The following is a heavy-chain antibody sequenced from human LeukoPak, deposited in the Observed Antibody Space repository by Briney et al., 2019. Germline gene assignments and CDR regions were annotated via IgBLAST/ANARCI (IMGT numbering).Heavy chain of an antibody. CDR1: GFTFSSYW. Sequence: GGSLRLSCAASGFTFSSYWMHWVRQAPGKGLMWVSRINTDGSSTTYADSVKGRFTISRDNSKNTLYLQMNSLRAEDTAVYYCARDPRPYCSGGSCYYFQHWGQGTLVTVSS. CDR3: ARDPRPYCSGGSCYYFQH. D-gene: IGHD2-15*01. V-gene: IGHV3-74*01. J-gene: IGHJ1*01. CDR2: INTDGSST.